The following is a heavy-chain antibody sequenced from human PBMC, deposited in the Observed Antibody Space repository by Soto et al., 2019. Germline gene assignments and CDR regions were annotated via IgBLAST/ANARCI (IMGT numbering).Heavy chain of an antibody. J-gene: IGHJ6*02. Sequence: QVQLVESGGGVVQPGRSLRLSCAASGFTFSSYGMHWVRKAPGKGLEWVAVIWYDGSNKYYADSVKGRFTISRDNSKNTLYLQMNSLRAEDTAVYYCARFSGVAPLDVWGQGTTVPVSS. CDR3: ARFSGVAPLDV. V-gene: IGHV3-33*01. D-gene: IGHD3-3*01. CDR2: IWYDGSNK. CDR1: GFTFSSYG.